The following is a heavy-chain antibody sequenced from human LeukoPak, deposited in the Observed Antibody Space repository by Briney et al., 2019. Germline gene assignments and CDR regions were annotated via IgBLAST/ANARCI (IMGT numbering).Heavy chain of an antibody. V-gene: IGHV4-59*01. J-gene: IGHJ6*02. CDR3: ARALQNYYYGMDV. Sequence: SESLTLTCTVSGGTISGYSRSWIRQPPGKGLEWIGYIFYSGSTTYNPSLKSRVTISQDTSKNQVSLMLSSVTAADTAVYYCARALQNYYYGMDVWGQGTSVTVSS. CDR2: IFYSGST. CDR1: GGTISGYS.